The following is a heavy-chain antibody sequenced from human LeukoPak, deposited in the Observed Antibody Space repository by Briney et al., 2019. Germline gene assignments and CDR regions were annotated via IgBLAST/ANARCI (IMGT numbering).Heavy chain of an antibody. D-gene: IGHD1-26*01. CDR1: GYTFTSYG. CDR2: ISAYNGNT. J-gene: IGHJ5*02. Sequence: ASVKVSCKASGYTFTSYGISWVRQAPGQGLEWMGWISAYNGNTNYAQKLQGRVTMTTDTSTSTAYMELRSLRSDDTAVHYCARDPRVVGATEWFDPWGQGTLVTVSS. CDR3: ARDPRVVGATEWFDP. V-gene: IGHV1-18*01.